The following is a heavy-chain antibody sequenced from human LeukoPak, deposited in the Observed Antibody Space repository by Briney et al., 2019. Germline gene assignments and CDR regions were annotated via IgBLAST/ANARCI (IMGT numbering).Heavy chain of an antibody. V-gene: IGHV3-21*01. CDR3: ARSDYGDYVGYFDY. CDR1: GFTFSGYS. D-gene: IGHD4-17*01. CDR2: ISSSSSYI. Sequence: GGSLRLSCAASGFTFSGYSMNWVRQAPGKGLEWVSSISSSSSYIYYADSVKGRFTISRDNAKNSLYLQMNSLRAEDTAVFYCARSDYGDYVGYFDYWGQGTLVTVSS. J-gene: IGHJ4*02.